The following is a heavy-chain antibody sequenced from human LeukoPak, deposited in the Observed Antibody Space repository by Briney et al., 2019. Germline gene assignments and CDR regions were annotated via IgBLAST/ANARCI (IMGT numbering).Heavy chain of an antibody. J-gene: IGHJ4*02. V-gene: IGHV3-9*01. CDR2: ISWNSGSI. D-gene: IGHD5-18*01. CDR3: ATSGYTYGLDY. CDR1: GLTFDDYA. Sequence: GRSLRLSCAASGLTFDDYAMHWVRQAPGKGLEWVSGISWNSGSIGYAGSVKGRFTISRDNAKNSLYLQMNSLRAEDTALYYCATSGYTYGLDYWGQGTLVTVSS.